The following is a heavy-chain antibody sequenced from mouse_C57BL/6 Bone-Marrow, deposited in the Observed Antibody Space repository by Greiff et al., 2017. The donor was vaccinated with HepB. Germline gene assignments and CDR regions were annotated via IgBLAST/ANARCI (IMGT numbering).Heavy chain of an antibody. J-gene: IGHJ2*01. CDR2: IDPETGGT. D-gene: IGHD1-1*01. Sequence: QVQLQQSGAELVRPGASVTLSCKASGYTFTDYEMHWVKQTPVHGLEWIGAIDPETGGTSYNQKFKGKAILTADKSSSTAYMVLLSLTSEDSAVYYFTSRITTVVPYFGYWGQGTTLTVSS. CDR1: GYTFTDYE. CDR3: TSRITTVVPYFGY. V-gene: IGHV1-15*01.